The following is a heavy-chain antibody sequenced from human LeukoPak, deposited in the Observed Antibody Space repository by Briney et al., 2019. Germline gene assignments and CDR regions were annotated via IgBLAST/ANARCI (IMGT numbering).Heavy chain of an antibody. CDR2: INHSGST. D-gene: IGHD3-10*01. CDR3: ARAKRITMVRGVTPFDY. V-gene: IGHV4-39*07. CDR1: GGSISSSSYY. J-gene: IGHJ4*02. Sequence: SETLSLTCTVSGGSISSSSYYWGWIRRPPGKGLEWIGEINHSGSTNYNPSLKSRVTISVDTSKNQFSLKLSSVTAADTAVYYCARAKRITMVRGVTPFDYWGQGTLVTVSS.